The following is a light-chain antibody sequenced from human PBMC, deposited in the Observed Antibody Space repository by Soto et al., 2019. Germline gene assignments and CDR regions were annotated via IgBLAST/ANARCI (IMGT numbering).Light chain of an antibody. J-gene: IGLJ1*01. Sequence: QSALTQPASVSGSPGQSITISCGGTSSDVGAYIYVSWYQQFPGKAPKLILYEVNNRPSGVSNRFSGSKSDTTASLTISGLQPEDEADYYCSAYSDIDTKVFGTGTSSPS. CDR3: SAYSDIDTKV. CDR1: SSDVGAYIY. CDR2: EVN. V-gene: IGLV2-14*03.